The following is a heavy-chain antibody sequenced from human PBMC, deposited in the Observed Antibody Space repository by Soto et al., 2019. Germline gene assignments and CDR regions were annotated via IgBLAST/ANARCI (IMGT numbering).Heavy chain of an antibody. Sequence: QVQLVQSGAEVKKPEASVKVSCKASGYKFTSFGISWVRQAPGQELERMGWSTAYNGNPNYAQKLQGRLTMTTDTSTSTAYMELRSLLSDDTAVYYWARVLPSVYDPSRFEYWGRGTLVTVS. V-gene: IGHV1-18*01. CDR3: ARVLPSVYDPSRFEY. D-gene: IGHD5-12*01. J-gene: IGHJ4*02. CDR1: GYKFTSFG. CDR2: STAYNGNP.